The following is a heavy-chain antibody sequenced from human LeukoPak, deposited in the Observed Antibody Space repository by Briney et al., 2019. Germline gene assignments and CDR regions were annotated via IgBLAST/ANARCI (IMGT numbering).Heavy chain of an antibody. CDR1: GFTFSSYS. CDR2: ISSSSSYI. Sequence: GGSLRLSCTASGFTFSSYSLNWVRQAPGKGLEWVSSISSSSSYIYYADSVKGRFTISRDNAKNSLYLQMNSLRAEDTAVYYCARTNIFLNAFDIWGQGTMVTVSS. CDR3: ARTNIFLNAFDI. D-gene: IGHD2/OR15-2a*01. J-gene: IGHJ3*02. V-gene: IGHV3-21*01.